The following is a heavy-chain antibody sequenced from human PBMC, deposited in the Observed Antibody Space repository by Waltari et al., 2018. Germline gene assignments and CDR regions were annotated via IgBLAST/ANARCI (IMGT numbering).Heavy chain of an antibody. CDR1: GDSAGNPYL. Sequence: QLQLQESGPGLVQPSGTLSLTCAVSGDSAGNPYLWNWVRQPPGKGLEWIGQVHGSTGRTNYNPSFASRVTVSLDTYNNQFSLKLTYATAADTAVYYCARDRGRGLYLDTWGPGTLVTVSP. D-gene: IGHD2-15*01. J-gene: IGHJ4*02. CDR3: ARDRGRGLYLDT. CDR2: VHGSTGRT. V-gene: IGHV4-4*02.